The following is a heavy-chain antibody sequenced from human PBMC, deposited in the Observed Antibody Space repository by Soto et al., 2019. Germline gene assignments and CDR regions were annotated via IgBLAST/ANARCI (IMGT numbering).Heavy chain of an antibody. CDR3: ARGVPGYYAVDV. CDR2: LNSGATTA. CDR1: GLTFSTYW. J-gene: IGHJ6*02. Sequence: GGSLRLSCTASGLTFSTYWMHWVRQAPGKELAWISRLNSGATTANYADSVRGRCTISRDNAKNTVYLQLNSLRDEDTAVYYCARGVPGYYAVDVWGQGTTVTVSS. V-gene: IGHV3-74*01.